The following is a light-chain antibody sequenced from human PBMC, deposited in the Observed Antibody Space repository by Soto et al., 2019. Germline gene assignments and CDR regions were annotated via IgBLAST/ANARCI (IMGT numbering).Light chain of an antibody. CDR3: QQRSNWPRT. CDR2: DAS. J-gene: IGKJ1*01. CDR1: LSVNSY. Sequence: EIVLTQSPATLSLSPGERATLSCRASLSVNSYLAWYQQKPGQAPRLLIYDASNRATGVPPRFSGSGSGTDFTPTISSLEPEDSAVYYCQQRSNWPRTFGQGTKVEIK. V-gene: IGKV3-11*01.